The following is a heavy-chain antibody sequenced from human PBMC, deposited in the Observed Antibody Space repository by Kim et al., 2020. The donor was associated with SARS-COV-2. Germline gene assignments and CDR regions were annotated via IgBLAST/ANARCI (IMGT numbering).Heavy chain of an antibody. CDR2: ISSSSNTI. D-gene: IGHD3-9*01. J-gene: IGHJ4*02. Sequence: GGSLRHSCAASGFTFSSYSMNWVRQAPGKGLEWVSYISSSSNTIYYADSVKGRFTISRDNAKNSLYLQMNSLRDEDTAVYYCARGWVLTGYSTPLFDYWGQGTLVTVSS. CDR1: GFTFSSYS. CDR3: ARGWVLTGYSTPLFDY. V-gene: IGHV3-48*02.